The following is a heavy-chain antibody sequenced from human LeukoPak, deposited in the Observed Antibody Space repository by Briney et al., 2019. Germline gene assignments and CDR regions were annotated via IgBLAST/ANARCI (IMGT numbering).Heavy chain of an antibody. CDR2: ISGSGGRT. J-gene: IGHJ4*02. V-gene: IGHV3-23*01. Sequence: GGSLRLSCAASGFTFSSYAMNWVRQAPGKGLEWVSTISGSGGRTYHADSVKGRFTISRDNSKNTLYLQMNSLRAEDTAVYYCSRDLDNSGWYRGGGYWGQGTLVTVSS. CDR1: GFTFSSYA. D-gene: IGHD6-19*01. CDR3: SRDLDNSGWYRGGGY.